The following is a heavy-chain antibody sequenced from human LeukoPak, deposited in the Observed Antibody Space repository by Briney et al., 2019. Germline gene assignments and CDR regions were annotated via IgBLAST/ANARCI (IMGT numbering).Heavy chain of an antibody. CDR3: ARGLGVNCSSTSCYTSPGGRDY. CDR2: INHSGST. J-gene: IGHJ4*02. CDR1: GGSFSGYY. D-gene: IGHD2-2*02. V-gene: IGHV4-34*01. Sequence: KPSETLSLTCAVYGGSFSGYYWSWIRQPPGKGLEWIGEINHSGSTNYNPSLKSRVTISVDTSKNQFSLKLSSVTAADTAVYYCARGLGVNCSSTSCYTSPGGRDYWGQGTLVTVSS.